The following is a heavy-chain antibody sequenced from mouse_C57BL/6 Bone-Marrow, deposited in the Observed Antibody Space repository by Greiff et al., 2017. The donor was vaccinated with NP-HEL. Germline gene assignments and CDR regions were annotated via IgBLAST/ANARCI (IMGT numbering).Heavy chain of an antibody. CDR3: AREGYGSSPWFAY. Sequence: QVQLQQSGAELARPGASVKLSCKASGYTFTSYGISWVKQRTGQGLEWIGEIYPRSGNTYYNEKFKGKATLTADKSSSTAYMELRSLTSEDSAVYFCAREGYGSSPWFAYWGQGTLVTVSA. V-gene: IGHV1-81*01. CDR1: GYTFTSYG. J-gene: IGHJ3*01. D-gene: IGHD1-1*01. CDR2: IYPRSGNT.